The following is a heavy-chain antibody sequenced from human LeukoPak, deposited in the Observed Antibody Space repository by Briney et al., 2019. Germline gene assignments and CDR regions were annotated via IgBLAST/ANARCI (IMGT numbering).Heavy chain of an antibody. V-gene: IGHV3-11*01. CDR3: ARVLRYCSGGNCYSGGLGYMDV. Sequence: GGSLRLSCAASGFTFSDYYMSWIRQAPGKRLEWVSYISSSGGAIYYADSVKGRFTISRDNAKNSLFLQMNSLRAEDTAVYYCARVLRYCSGGNCYSGGLGYMDVWGKGTTVTISS. D-gene: IGHD2-15*01. J-gene: IGHJ6*03. CDR1: GFTFSDYY. CDR2: ISSSGGAI.